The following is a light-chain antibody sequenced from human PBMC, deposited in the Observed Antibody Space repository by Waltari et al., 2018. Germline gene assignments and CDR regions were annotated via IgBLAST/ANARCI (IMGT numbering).Light chain of an antibody. Sequence: CRASQSVGSSILAWYQQKPGQAPRLVICRASRRATGIPIRFIGSGSGTDFSRTISRLEPEDFAVYYCQQHVTLPATFGQGTKVEIK. V-gene: IGKV3-20*01. CDR2: RAS. CDR3: QQHVTLPAT. CDR1: QSVGSSI. J-gene: IGKJ1*01.